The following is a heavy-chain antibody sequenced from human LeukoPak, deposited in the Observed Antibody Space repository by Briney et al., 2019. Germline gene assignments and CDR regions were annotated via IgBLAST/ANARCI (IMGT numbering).Heavy chain of an antibody. Sequence: GGSLRLSCAASGFTFSDYYMSWIRQAPGKGLEWVSYISSSSSYTNYADSVKGRFTISRDNAKNSLYLQMNSLRAEDTAVYYCARDAVTGFYYFDYWGQGTLVTVSS. CDR2: ISSSSSYT. D-gene: IGHD2-21*02. J-gene: IGHJ4*02. V-gene: IGHV3-11*06. CDR3: ARDAVTGFYYFDY. CDR1: GFTFSDYY.